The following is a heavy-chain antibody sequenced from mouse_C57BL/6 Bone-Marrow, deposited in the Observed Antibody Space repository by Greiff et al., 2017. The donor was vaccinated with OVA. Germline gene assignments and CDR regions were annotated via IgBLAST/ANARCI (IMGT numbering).Heavy chain of an antibody. J-gene: IGHJ1*03. CDR3: TNYYGSSWGYCDV. V-gene: IGHV14-4*01. D-gene: IGHD1-1*01. CDR2: IDPENGDT. Sequence: VQLQQSGAELVRPGASVKLSCTASGFNIKDDYMHWVKQRPEQGLEWIGWIDPENGDTEYASKFQGKATITADTSSNTAYLQLSSLTSEDTAVYYRTNYYGSSWGYCDVWGTGTTVTVSS. CDR1: GFNIKDDY.